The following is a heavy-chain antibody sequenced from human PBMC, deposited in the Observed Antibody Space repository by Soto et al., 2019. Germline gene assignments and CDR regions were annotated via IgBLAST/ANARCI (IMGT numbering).Heavy chain of an antibody. CDR3: ARQYDCSGGSCYSPAHYYYYMDV. CDR1: GYSFTSYW. J-gene: IGHJ6*03. V-gene: IGHV5-51*01. D-gene: IGHD2-15*01. Sequence: GESLKISCKGSGYSFTSYWIGWVRQMPGKGLEWMGIIYPGDSDTRYSPSFQGQVTISADKSISTAYLQWSSLKASDTAMYYCARQYDCSGGSCYSPAHYYYYMDVWGKGTTVTVSS. CDR2: IYPGDSDT.